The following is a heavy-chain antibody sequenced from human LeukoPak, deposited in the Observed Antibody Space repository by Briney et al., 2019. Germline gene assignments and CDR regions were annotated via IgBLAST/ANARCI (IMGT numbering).Heavy chain of an antibody. D-gene: IGHD3-22*01. CDR3: ARGTYYYDSSGYYVFDY. Sequence: ASVKVSCKASGGTFSSYAISWVRQAPGQGLEWMGRIIPILGIANYARKFQGRVTITADKSTSTAYMELSSLRSEDTAVYYCARGTYYYDSSGYYVFDYWGQGTLVTVSS. CDR2: IIPILGIA. J-gene: IGHJ4*02. V-gene: IGHV1-69*04. CDR1: GGTFSSYA.